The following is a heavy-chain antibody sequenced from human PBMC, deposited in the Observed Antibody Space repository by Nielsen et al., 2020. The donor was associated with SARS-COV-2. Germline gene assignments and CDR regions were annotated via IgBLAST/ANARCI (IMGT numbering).Heavy chain of an antibody. CDR3: ARTSMVRGVIKARRYYGMDV. CDR2: IYYSGST. Sequence: SETPSLTCTVSGGSISSYYWSWIRQPPGKGLEWIGYIYYSGSTNYNPSLKSRVTISVDTSKNQFSLKLSSVTAADTAVYYCARTSMVRGVIKARRYYGMDVWGQGTTVTVSS. CDR1: GGSISSYY. J-gene: IGHJ6*02. D-gene: IGHD3-10*01. V-gene: IGHV4-59*01.